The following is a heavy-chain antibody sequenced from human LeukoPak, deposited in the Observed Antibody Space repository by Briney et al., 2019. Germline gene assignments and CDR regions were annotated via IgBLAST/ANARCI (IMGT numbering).Heavy chain of an antibody. CDR3: ARDLGRGYSGYDYVAAFDI. Sequence: AETLSLTCTVSGGSVSSGSYYWSWIRQPPGKGLEWIGYIYYSGSTNYNPSLKSRVTISVDTSKNQFSLKLSSVTAADTAVYYCARDLGRGYSGYDYVAAFDIWGQGTKVTVSS. CDR1: GGSVSSGSYY. J-gene: IGHJ3*02. CDR2: IYYSGST. D-gene: IGHD5-12*01. V-gene: IGHV4-61*01.